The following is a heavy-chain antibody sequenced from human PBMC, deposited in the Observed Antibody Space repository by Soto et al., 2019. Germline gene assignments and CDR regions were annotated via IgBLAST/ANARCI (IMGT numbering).Heavy chain of an antibody. D-gene: IGHD3-9*01. CDR1: GFTFSSYW. Sequence: GGSLRLSCAASGFTFSSYWMSWVRQAPGKGLEWVANIKQDGSEKYYVDSVKGRFTISRDNAKNSLYLQMNSLRAEDTAVYYCARDRADILTGYDAFDIWGQGXMVTVSS. V-gene: IGHV3-7*01. CDR3: ARDRADILTGYDAFDI. J-gene: IGHJ3*02. CDR2: IKQDGSEK.